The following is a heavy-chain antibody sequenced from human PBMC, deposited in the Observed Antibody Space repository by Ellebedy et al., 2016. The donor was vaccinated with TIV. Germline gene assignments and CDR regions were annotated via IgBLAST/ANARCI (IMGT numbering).Heavy chain of an antibody. CDR2: ISGDGVNT. D-gene: IGHD3-22*01. CDR1: GFTFGSFA. V-gene: IGHV3-23*01. J-gene: IGHJ4*02. Sequence: GESLKISCAASGFTFGSFAMHWVRQAPGKGLEWLSVISGDGVNTYSAASVKGRFTLTRDNFKNTLFLQVNRLRAEDTAVYYCAKGSSSGFNYDRVGFQYWGQGTLVTVSS. CDR3: AKGSSSGFNYDRVGFQY.